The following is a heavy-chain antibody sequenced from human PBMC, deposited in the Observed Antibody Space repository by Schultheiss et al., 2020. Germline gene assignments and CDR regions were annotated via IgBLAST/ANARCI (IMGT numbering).Heavy chain of an antibody. CDR3: ATLPRYYYYYYMDV. CDR1: GFAFGDYA. Sequence: GGSLRLSCAASGFAFGDYAMHWVRQAPGKGLEWVSGISWKSDTIGYADSVKGRFTISRDNAKNSLYLQMSSLRDEDTAVYYCATLPRYYYYYYMDVWGKGTTVTVYS. V-gene: IGHV3-9*01. J-gene: IGHJ6*03. CDR2: ISWKSDTI.